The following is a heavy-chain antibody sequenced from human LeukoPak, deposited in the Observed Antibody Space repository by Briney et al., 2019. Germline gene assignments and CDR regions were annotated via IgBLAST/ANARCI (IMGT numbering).Heavy chain of an antibody. D-gene: IGHD2-2*01. CDR2: INPNSGDT. J-gene: IGHJ4*02. Sequence: ASVNVSCTAPGYTFTVYHMHWVRQAPGQGLEWMGRINPNSGDTNYAQRFQGRVTMTRDTSISTAYMELSRLRSDDTAVYYCARDYCSSTSCLFDYWGQGTLVTVSS. V-gene: IGHV1-2*06. CDR3: ARDYCSSTSCLFDY. CDR1: GYTFTVYH.